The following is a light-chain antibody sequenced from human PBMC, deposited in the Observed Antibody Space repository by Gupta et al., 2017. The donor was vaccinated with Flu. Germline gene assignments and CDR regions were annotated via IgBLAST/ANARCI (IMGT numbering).Light chain of an antibody. CDR3: VLFIGNAMGM. CDR2: NTN. Sequence: QTVVTQEPSFSVSPGGTVTLTCGLNSGSVSTSNYPSWYQQTPGQAPRTLIYNTNTRSSGVPDRVSGSILGNKAALTITGAQSDDESDDYCVLFIGNAMGMFGGGTKLT. J-gene: IGLJ3*02. V-gene: IGLV8-61*01. CDR1: SGSVSTSNY.